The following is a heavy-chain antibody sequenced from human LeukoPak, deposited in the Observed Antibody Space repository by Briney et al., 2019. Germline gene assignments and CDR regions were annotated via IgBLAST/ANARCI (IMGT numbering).Heavy chain of an antibody. V-gene: IGHV2-5*01. J-gene: IGHJ4*02. CDR1: GFSLSTNAVG. D-gene: IGHD7-27*01. CDR2: IYWNGDQ. Sequence: SGPTLLKPTQTLTLTCTFSGFSLSTNAVGVGWIRQPPGKALEWLALIYWNGDQRYSSSLQSRLSITKDTSKNQVVLTMTNMDPVDTATYYCAHKRNWVFVYWGQGTLVTVSS. CDR3: AHKRNWVFVY.